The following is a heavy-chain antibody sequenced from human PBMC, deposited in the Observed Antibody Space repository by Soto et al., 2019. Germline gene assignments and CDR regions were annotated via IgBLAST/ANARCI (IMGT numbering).Heavy chain of an antibody. CDR2: INAGNGNT. CDR1: GGTFSSYI. J-gene: IGHJ4*02. Sequence: ASVKVSCKASGGTFSSYIISWVRQAPGQRLEWMGWINAGNGNTKYSQKFQGRVTITRDTSASTAYMELSSLRSEDTAVYYCAKVHLDILTGYYKWGQGTLVTVS. CDR3: AKVHLDILTGYYK. V-gene: IGHV1-3*01. D-gene: IGHD3-9*01.